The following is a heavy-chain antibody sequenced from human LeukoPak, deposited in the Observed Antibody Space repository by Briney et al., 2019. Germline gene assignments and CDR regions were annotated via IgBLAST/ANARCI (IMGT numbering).Heavy chain of an antibody. Sequence: SETLSLTCTVSGGSISSSSYYWGWIRQPPGKGLEWIGSIYYSGSTYYNPSLKSRVTISVDTSKNQFSLKLSSVTAADTAVYYCARGGSLSVLRFLEPLHYYYYYYMDVWGKGTTVTVSS. J-gene: IGHJ6*03. D-gene: IGHD3-3*01. CDR2: IYYSGST. CDR3: ARGGSLSVLRFLEPLHYYYYYYMDV. CDR1: GGSISSSSYY. V-gene: IGHV4-39*07.